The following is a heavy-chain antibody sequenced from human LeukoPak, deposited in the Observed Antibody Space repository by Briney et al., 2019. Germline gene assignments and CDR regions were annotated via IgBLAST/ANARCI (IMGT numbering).Heavy chain of an antibody. V-gene: IGHV3-66*01. CDR1: GFTVSSNY. CDR2: IYSGGST. D-gene: IGHD6-19*01. Sequence: GGSLRLSCAASGFTVSSNYMSWVGQAPGKGLEWVSVIYSGGSTYYADSVKGRFTISRDNSKNTLYLQMNSLRAEDTAFYYCARAGYTSGWHSNFYYGVDVWGQGTTVTVSS. J-gene: IGHJ6*02. CDR3: ARAGYTSGWHSNFYYGVDV.